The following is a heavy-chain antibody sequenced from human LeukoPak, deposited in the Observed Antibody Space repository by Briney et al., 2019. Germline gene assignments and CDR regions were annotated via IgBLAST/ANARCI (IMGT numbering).Heavy chain of an antibody. CDR1: GFTFSSCA. CDR3: AKVGATRYYYYYYMDV. V-gene: IGHV3-23*01. J-gene: IGHJ6*03. D-gene: IGHD1-26*01. CDR2: ISGSGGST. Sequence: PGGSLRLSCAASGFTFSSCAMSWVRQAPGKGLEWVSAISGSGGSTYYADSVKGRFTISRDNSKNTLYLQMNSLRAEDTAVYYCAKVGATRYYYYYYMDVWGKGTTVTVSS.